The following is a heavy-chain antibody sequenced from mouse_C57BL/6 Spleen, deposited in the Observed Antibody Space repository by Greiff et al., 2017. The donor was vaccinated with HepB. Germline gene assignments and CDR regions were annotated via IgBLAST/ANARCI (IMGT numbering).Heavy chain of an antibody. CDR3: ARWGIESYAMDY. V-gene: IGHV1-53*01. CDR1: GYTFTSYW. J-gene: IGHJ4*01. CDR2: INPSNGGT. D-gene: IGHD2-12*01. Sequence: QVQLQQSGTELVKPGASVKLSCKASGYTFTSYWMHWVKQRPGQGLEWIGNINPSNGGTNYNEKFKSKATLTVDKSSSTAYMQLSSLTSEDSAVYYCARWGIESYAMDYWGQGTSVTVSS.